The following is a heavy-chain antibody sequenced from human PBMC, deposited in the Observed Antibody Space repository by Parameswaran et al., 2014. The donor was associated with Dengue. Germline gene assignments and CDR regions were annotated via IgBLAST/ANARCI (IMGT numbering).Heavy chain of an antibody. Sequence: LRLSCTVSGGSISSGDYYWSWIRQPPGKGLEWIGYIYYSGSTYYDPSLKSRVTISVDTSKNQFSLKLSSVTAADTAVYYCAREKVYYYYYYGMDVWGQGTTVTVSS. CDR3: AREKVYYYYYYGMDV. V-gene: IGHV4-30-4*01. CDR2: IYYSGST. J-gene: IGHJ6*02. CDR1: GGSISSGDYY.